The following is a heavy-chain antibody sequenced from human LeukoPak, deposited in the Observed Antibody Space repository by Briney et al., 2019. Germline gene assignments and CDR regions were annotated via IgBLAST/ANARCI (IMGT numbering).Heavy chain of an antibody. CDR3: ARDGYGYDDYYYYGMDV. J-gene: IGHJ6*02. CDR2: INHSGST. Sequence: SETLSLTCAVYGGSFSGYYWSWIRQPPGKGLEWIGEINHSGSTNYNPSLKSRVTISVDTSKNQFSLKLSSVTAADTAVYYCARDGYGYDDYYYYGMDVWGQGTTVTVSS. V-gene: IGHV4-34*01. D-gene: IGHD5-18*01. CDR1: GGSFSGYY.